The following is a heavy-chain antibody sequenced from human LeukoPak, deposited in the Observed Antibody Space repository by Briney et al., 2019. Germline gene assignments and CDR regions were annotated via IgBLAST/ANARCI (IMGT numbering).Heavy chain of an antibody. J-gene: IGHJ4*02. D-gene: IGHD3-22*01. V-gene: IGHV4-4*07. CDR1: GGSIISYY. Sequence: PSETLSLACTVSGGSIISYYWSWIRQPAGKGLECIGRIYTRGSTNSNPSLKSRVNMSVDTSKNQSYLKLRSVTAADTAVYYCATDYHDSSGYRYWGQGTLVTVSS. CDR3: ATDYHDSSGYRY. CDR2: IYTRGST.